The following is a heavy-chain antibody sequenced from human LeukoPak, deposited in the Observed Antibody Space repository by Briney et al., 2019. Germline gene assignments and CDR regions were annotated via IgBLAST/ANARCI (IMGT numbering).Heavy chain of an antibody. V-gene: IGHV4-30-2*01. CDR3: ARGSYGGELY. Sequence: SQTLSLTCTVSGGSISSGGYYWSWIRQPPGKGLEWIGYIYHSGSTYYNPSLKSRVTISVDRSKNQFSLKLSSVTAADTAAYYCARGSYGGELYWGQGTLVTVSS. CDR2: IYHSGST. D-gene: IGHD4-23*01. J-gene: IGHJ4*02. CDR1: GGSISSGGYY.